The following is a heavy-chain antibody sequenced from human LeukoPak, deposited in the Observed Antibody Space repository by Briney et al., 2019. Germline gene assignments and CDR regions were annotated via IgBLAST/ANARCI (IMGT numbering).Heavy chain of an antibody. CDR3: ARDRPYWN. J-gene: IGHJ4*02. CDR2: IKLDENTA. CDR1: GLTSTNYW. Sequence: SGGSLRLSCAASGLTSTNYWMHWVRQVPGKGLVWVSRIKLDENTAYYADFVKGRFTISRDDAKTTVYLQMSSLRAEDSAVYYCARDRPYWNWGEGTLVNVSS. V-gene: IGHV3-74*01. D-gene: IGHD2-21*01.